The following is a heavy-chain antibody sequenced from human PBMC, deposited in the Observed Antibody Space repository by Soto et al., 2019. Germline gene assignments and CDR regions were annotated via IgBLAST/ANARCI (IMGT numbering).Heavy chain of an antibody. J-gene: IGHJ4*02. CDR3: ATTPMITFGGTFDY. Sequence: ASVKVSCKVSGYTLTELSMHWVRQAPGKGLEWMGGFDPEDGETIYAQKFQGRVTMTEDTSTDTAYMELSSLRSEDTAVYYCATTPMITFGGTFDYWGQGTLVTVSS. V-gene: IGHV1-24*01. D-gene: IGHD3-16*01. CDR2: FDPEDGET. CDR1: GYTLTELS.